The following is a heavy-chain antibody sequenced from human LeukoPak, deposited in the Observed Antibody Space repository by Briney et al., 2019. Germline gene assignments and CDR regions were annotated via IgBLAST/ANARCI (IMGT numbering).Heavy chain of an antibody. D-gene: IGHD2-2*01. J-gene: IGHJ4*02. V-gene: IGHV3-30*18. CDR3: AKGPLRGTAAAIDY. Sequence: GGSLRLSCAASGFTFNNYGMHWVRQAPGKGLEWVAVISYDGRNRHYPDSVKGRFTISRDISTDTLWLQMDSLRTEDTAVYYCAKGPLRGTAAAIDYRGQGTLVTVSS. CDR1: GFTFNNYG. CDR2: ISYDGRNR.